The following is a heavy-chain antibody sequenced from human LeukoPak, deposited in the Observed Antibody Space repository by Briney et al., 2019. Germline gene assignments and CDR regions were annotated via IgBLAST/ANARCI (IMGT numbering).Heavy chain of an antibody. Sequence: SETLSLTCTVSGYSISSGYYWSWIRQPPGKGLEWIGEINHSGSTNYNPSLKSRVTISVDTSKNQFSLKLSSVTAADTAVYYCARGNYGDYGLAYYYYYYMDVWGKGTTVTVSS. V-gene: IGHV4-38-2*02. J-gene: IGHJ6*03. D-gene: IGHD4-17*01. CDR2: INHSGST. CDR1: GYSISSGYY. CDR3: ARGNYGDYGLAYYYYYYMDV.